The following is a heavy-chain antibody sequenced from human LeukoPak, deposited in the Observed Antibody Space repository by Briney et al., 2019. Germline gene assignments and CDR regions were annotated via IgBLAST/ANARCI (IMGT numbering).Heavy chain of an antibody. CDR3: ARVRMVYAPNFDY. Sequence: SETLSLTCAVYGGSFSGYYWSWIRQPPGKGLEWIGEINHSGSTNYNPSLKSRVTISVDTSKSQFSLKLSSVTAADTAVYYCARVRMVYAPNFDYWGQGTLVTVSS. CDR1: GGSFSGYY. CDR2: INHSGST. J-gene: IGHJ4*02. D-gene: IGHD2-8*01. V-gene: IGHV4-34*01.